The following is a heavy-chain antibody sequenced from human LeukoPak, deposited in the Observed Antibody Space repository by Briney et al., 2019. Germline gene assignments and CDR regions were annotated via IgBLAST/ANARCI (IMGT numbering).Heavy chain of an antibody. CDR2: INPNSGGT. Sequence: ASVKVSCKASGYTFTGYYMHWVRQAPGQGLEWMVWINPNSGGTNYAQKFQGRVTMTRDTSISTAYMELSRLRSDDTAVYYCARGYDFWSGYTFPYYFDYWGQGTLVTVSS. D-gene: IGHD3-3*01. CDR3: ARGYDFWSGYTFPYYFDY. CDR1: GYTFTGYY. J-gene: IGHJ4*02. V-gene: IGHV1-2*02.